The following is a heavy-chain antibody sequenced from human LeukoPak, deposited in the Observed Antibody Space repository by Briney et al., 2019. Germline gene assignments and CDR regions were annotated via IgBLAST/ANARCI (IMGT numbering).Heavy chain of an antibody. Sequence: GGSLRLSCAASGHTFSSYWMSWVRQAPGKGLEWVANIDQDGNRENYVDSVKGRFSISRDNAKNSLFLQMHSLRAEDTAVYYCASTFPYCSDGSCALGGQGTLVTVSS. CDR2: IDQDGNRE. CDR1: GHTFSSYW. D-gene: IGHD2-15*01. J-gene: IGHJ4*02. V-gene: IGHV3-7*01. CDR3: ASTFPYCSDGSCAL.